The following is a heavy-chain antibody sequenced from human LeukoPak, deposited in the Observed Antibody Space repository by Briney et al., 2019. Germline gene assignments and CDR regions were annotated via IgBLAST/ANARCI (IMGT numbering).Heavy chain of an antibody. Sequence: GGSLRLSCAASGFTFSSYATHWVRQAPGKGLEWVAVISYDGSNKYYADSVKGRFTISRDNSKNTLYLQMNSLRAEDTAVYYCARDPLWFGELLPNWFDPWGQGTLVTVSS. V-gene: IGHV3-30-3*01. J-gene: IGHJ5*02. CDR3: ARDPLWFGELLPNWFDP. D-gene: IGHD3-10*01. CDR2: ISYDGSNK. CDR1: GFTFSSYA.